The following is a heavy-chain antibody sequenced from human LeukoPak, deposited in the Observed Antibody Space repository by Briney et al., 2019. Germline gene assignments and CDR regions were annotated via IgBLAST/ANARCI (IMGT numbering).Heavy chain of an antibody. J-gene: IGHJ4*02. D-gene: IGHD5-12*01. CDR1: GGSLSISTYY. V-gene: IGHV4-39*07. CDR2: IYYSGST. CDR3: ARVGREWLRFIDY. Sequence: PSETLSLTCTVSGGSLSISTYYWGWIRQPPGKGLEWIGSIYYSGSTYYNPSLKSRVTISVDTSKNQFSLKLSSVTAADTAVYYCARVGREWLRFIDYWGQGTLVTVSS.